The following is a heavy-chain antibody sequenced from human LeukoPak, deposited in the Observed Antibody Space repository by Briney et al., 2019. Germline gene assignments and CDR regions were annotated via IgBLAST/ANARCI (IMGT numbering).Heavy chain of an antibody. Sequence: TGGSLRLSCAASGFTFSSYAMSWVRQAPGKGLEWVSAVSSTGGTTYYADSVKGRFTISRDNSKNTLFLQINSLRAEDTAVYYCAKNGDRGAFCSGGTCYPYYYYYMDVWGKGTTVTISS. V-gene: IGHV3-23*01. CDR1: GFTFSSYA. CDR2: VSSTGGTT. CDR3: AKNGDRGAFCSGGTCYPYYYYYMDV. J-gene: IGHJ6*03. D-gene: IGHD2-15*01.